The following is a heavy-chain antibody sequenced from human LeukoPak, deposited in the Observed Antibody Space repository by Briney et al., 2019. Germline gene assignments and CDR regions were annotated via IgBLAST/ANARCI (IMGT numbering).Heavy chain of an antibody. D-gene: IGHD2-2*01. CDR2: ISGSGGST. CDR1: GFTFSSYA. Sequence: PGGSLRLSCAASGFTFSSYAMSWVRQAPGKGLEWVSAISGSGGSTYYADSVKGRFTISRDNSKNTLYLQMNSLRAEDTAVYYCAKGDCSSISCSSRRWFDPWGQGTLVTVSS. V-gene: IGHV3-23*01. CDR3: AKGDCSSISCSSRRWFDP. J-gene: IGHJ5*02.